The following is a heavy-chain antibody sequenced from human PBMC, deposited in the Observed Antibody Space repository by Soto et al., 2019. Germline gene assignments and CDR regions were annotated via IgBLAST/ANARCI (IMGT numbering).Heavy chain of an antibody. J-gene: IGHJ5*02. CDR3: ARTLSLTGTDQAAAGKAAGWFDP. CDR1: GGSISSGGYY. D-gene: IGHD6-13*01. Sequence: QVQLQESGPGLVKPSQTLSLTCTVSGGSISSGGYYWSWIRQHPGKGLEWIGYIYYSGSTYYNPSLKSRVTISVDTSKNQFSLKLSSVTVADTAVYYCARTLSLTGTDQAAAGKAAGWFDPWGQGTLVTVSS. CDR2: IYYSGST. V-gene: IGHV4-31*03.